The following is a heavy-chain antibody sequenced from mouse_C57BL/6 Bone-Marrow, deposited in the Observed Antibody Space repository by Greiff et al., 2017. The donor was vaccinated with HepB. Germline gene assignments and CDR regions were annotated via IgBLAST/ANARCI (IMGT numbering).Heavy chain of an antibody. D-gene: IGHD2-1*01. Sequence: EVHLVESGGDLVKPGGSLKLSCAASGFTFSSYGMSWVRQTPDKRLEWVATISSGGSYTYYPDSVKGRFTISRDNAKNTLYLQMSSLKSEDTAMYYCARRGGNYLYYAMDYWGQGTSVTVSS. CDR3: ARRGGNYLYYAMDY. J-gene: IGHJ4*01. CDR1: GFTFSSYG. V-gene: IGHV5-6*01. CDR2: ISSGGSYT.